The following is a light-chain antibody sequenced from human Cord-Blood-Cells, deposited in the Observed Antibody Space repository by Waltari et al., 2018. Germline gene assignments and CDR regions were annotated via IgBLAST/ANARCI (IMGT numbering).Light chain of an antibody. J-gene: IGLJ3*02. Sequence: QSALTQPASVSGSPGQSITISCTGTSSDVGSYNLLSWYHQHPGKSPKLMIYEGSKRPSGVSNRFSGSKSGNTASLTISGLQAEDEADYYRCSYAGSSTWVFGGGTKLTVL. CDR3: CSYAGSSTWV. CDR2: EGS. V-gene: IGLV2-23*01. CDR1: SSDVGSYNL.